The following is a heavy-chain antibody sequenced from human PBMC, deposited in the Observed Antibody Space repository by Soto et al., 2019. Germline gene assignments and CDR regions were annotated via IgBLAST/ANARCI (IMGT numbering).Heavy chain of an antibody. CDR1: GGTFSSYA. V-gene: IGHV1-69*12. D-gene: IGHD1-20*01. J-gene: IGHJ6*02. CDR3: ARSITGTVSYYYGMDV. Sequence: QVQLVQSGAEVKKPGSSVKVSCKASGGTFSSYAISWVRQAPGQGLEWMGGIIPIFGTANYAQKFQGRVTITADEXTXPAYMELSSLRSEDTAVYYCARSITGTVSYYYGMDVWGQGTTVTVSS. CDR2: IIPIFGTA.